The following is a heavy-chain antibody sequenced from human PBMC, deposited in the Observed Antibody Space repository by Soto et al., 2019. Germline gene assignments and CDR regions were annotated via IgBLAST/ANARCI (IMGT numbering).Heavy chain of an antibody. Sequence: QVQLQESGPGLVKPSETLSLTCTVSGGSISSYYWSWIRQPPGKGLEWIGYIYYSGSTNYNPSLKSRVTISVDTSKNQFSLKLSSVTAAHTAVFYCARVVRGATDFYFDYWGQGTLVTVSS. CDR2: IYYSGST. CDR3: ARVVRGATDFYFDY. J-gene: IGHJ4*02. D-gene: IGHD1-26*01. V-gene: IGHV4-59*01. CDR1: GGSISSYY.